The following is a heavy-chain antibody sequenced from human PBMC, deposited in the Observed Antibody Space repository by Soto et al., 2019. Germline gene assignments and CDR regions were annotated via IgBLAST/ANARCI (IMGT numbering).Heavy chain of an antibody. J-gene: IGHJ4*02. CDR1: GYTFTGYY. CDR3: ARDGGYCSGGSCYWEYGEYYFDY. CDR2: INPNSGGT. V-gene: IGHV1-2*04. D-gene: IGHD2-15*01. Sequence: ASVKVSCKASGYTFTGYYMHWVRQAPGQGLEWMGWINPNSGGTNYAQKFQGWVTMTRDTSISTAYMELSRLRSDDTAVYYCARDGGYCSGGSCYWEYGEYYFDYWGQGTLVTVSS.